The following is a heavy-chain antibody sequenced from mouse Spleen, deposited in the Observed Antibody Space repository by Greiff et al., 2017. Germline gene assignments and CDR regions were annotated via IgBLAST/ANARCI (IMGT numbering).Heavy chain of an antibody. CDR1: GFTFTDYY. D-gene: IGHD1-1*01. CDR3: ASSSYYGSSYFDY. V-gene: IGHV7-3*01. CDR2: IRNKANGYTT. J-gene: IGHJ2*01. Sequence: EVKLMESGGGLVQPGGSLSLSCAASGFTFTDYYMSWVRQPPGKALEWLGFIRNKANGYTTEYSASVKGRFTISRDNSQSILYLQMNALRAEDSATYYCASSSYYGSSYFDYWGQGTTLTVSS.